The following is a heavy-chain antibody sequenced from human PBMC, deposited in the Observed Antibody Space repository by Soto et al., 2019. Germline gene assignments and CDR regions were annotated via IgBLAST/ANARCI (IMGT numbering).Heavy chain of an antibody. J-gene: IGHJ4*02. CDR1: GFTFSSYG. CDR3: AREERRGYYDSSGYYYGTDY. D-gene: IGHD3-22*01. CDR2: IWYDGSNK. V-gene: IGHV3-33*01. Sequence: QVQLVESGGGVVQPGRSLRLSCAASGFTFSSYGMHWVRQAPGKWLEWVAVIWYDGSNKYYADSVKGRFTISRDNSKNTLYLQMNSLRAEDTAVYYCAREERRGYYDSSGYYYGTDYWGQGTLVTVSS.